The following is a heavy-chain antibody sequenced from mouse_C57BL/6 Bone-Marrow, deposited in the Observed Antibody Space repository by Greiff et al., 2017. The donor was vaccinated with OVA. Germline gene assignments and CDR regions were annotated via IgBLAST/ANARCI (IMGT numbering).Heavy chain of an antibody. CDR3: TREGYDGYSYAMDY. J-gene: IGHJ4*01. CDR1: GFTFSSYA. CDR2: ISSGGDYI. V-gene: IGHV5-9-1*02. D-gene: IGHD2-3*01. Sequence: EVQGVESGEGLVKPGGPLKLSCAASGFTFSSYAMSWVRQTPEKRLEWVAYISSGGDYIYYADTVKGRFTISRDNARNTLYLQMSSLKSEDTAMYYCTREGYDGYSYAMDYWGQGTSVTVSS.